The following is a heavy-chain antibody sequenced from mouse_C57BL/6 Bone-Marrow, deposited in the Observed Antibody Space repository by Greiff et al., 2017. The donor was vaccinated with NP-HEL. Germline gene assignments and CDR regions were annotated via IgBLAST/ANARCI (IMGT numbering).Heavy chain of an antibody. CDR3: ASPYDYDVAWFAY. Sequence: EVQLVESGGDLVKPGGSLKLSCAASGFTFSSYGMSWVRQTPDTRLAWVATLSSGGSSTYSPDSVKGRFTISRDNAKKTLYLQMSSLKSEDTAMYYCASPYDYDVAWFAYWGQGTLVTVSA. J-gene: IGHJ3*01. D-gene: IGHD2-4*01. V-gene: IGHV5-6*01. CDR1: GFTFSSYG. CDR2: LSSGGSST.